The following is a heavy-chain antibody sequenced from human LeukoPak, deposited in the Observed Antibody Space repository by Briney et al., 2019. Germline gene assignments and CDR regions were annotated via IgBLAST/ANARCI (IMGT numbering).Heavy chain of an antibody. CDR3: ASYYYDSSGYYFPGAFDI. D-gene: IGHD3-22*01. V-gene: IGHV1-69*04. CDR2: IIPIFGIA. Sequence: ASVKVSCKASGGTFSSYAISWVRQAPGQGLEWMGRIIPIFGIAHYAQKFQGRVTITADKSTRTAYMELSSLRSEDTAVYYCASYYYDSSGYYFPGAFDIWGQGTMVTVSS. J-gene: IGHJ3*02. CDR1: GGTFSSYA.